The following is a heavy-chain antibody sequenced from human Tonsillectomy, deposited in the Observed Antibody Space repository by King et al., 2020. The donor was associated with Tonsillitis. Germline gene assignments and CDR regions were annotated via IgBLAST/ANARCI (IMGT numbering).Heavy chain of an antibody. V-gene: IGHV3-33*05. D-gene: IGHD6-19*01. CDR2: ISYDASRQ. Sequence: QLVQSGGGVVQPGGSLRLSCASSGFAFNSYCMHWVRQAPGKGLEWVAVISYDASRQNYADSVKGRFTISRDNAKNTLYLQMNSLRVEDTAVYYCARERLYSSAWGIDYWGQGSLVTVSS. CDR3: ARERLYSSAWGIDY. CDR1: GFAFNSYC. J-gene: IGHJ4*02.